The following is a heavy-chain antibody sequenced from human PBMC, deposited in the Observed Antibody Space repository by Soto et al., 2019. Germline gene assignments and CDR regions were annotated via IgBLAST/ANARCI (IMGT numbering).Heavy chain of an antibody. CDR3: ARELRYFDWLPSYYYYGMDV. CDR1: GYSFTSYA. D-gene: IGHD3-9*01. Sequence: GXSVKVSCKASGYSFTSYAMHWVRQAPGQSLEWMGWINAGNGNTKYSQKFQGRVTITRDTSASTAYMELSSLRSEDTAVYYCARELRYFDWLPSYYYYGMDVWGQGTTVTVSS. J-gene: IGHJ6*02. CDR2: INAGNGNT. V-gene: IGHV1-3*01.